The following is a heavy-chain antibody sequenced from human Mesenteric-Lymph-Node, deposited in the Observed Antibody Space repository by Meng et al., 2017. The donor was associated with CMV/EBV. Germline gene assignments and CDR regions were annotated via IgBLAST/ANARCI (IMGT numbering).Heavy chain of an antibody. Sequence: SVKVPCKASGTIFSSFGISWVRQAPGQRLEWMGGIVPDVGTPNYAPKFQGRVTITADKSTSTVYMELSSLRSEDTALYYCARPLERMAVSGPLDYWGQGTLVTVSS. CDR2: IVPDVGTP. J-gene: IGHJ4*02. CDR3: ARPLERMAVSGPLDY. D-gene: IGHD6-19*01. CDR1: GTIFSSFG. V-gene: IGHV1-69*06.